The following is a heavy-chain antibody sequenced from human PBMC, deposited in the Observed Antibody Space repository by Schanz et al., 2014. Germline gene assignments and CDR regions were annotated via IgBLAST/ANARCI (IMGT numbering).Heavy chain of an antibody. Sequence: VQLAESGGGVVQPGGSLRLSCAASGFTFSTYYMNWVRQAPGKGLEWVSSISSSSSYISYADSVKGRFTISRDNAKNSLYLQMNSLRAEDTAVYYCARPSDSSWYMDVWGKGTTVTVSS. CDR1: GFTFSTYY. D-gene: IGHD2-21*02. V-gene: IGHV3-21*01. CDR3: ARPSDSSWYMDV. J-gene: IGHJ6*03. CDR2: ISSSSSYI.